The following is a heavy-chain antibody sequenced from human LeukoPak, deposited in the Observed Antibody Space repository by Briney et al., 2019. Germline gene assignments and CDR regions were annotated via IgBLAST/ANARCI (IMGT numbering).Heavy chain of an antibody. CDR1: GFTFSSYG. Sequence: GGSLRLSCAASGFTFSSYGMSWVRQAPGKGLEWVSAISGSGGSTYYADSVKGRFTISRDNSKNTLYLQMNSLRAEDTAVYYCAAALRYFDWLSSFDYWGQGTLVTVSS. V-gene: IGHV3-23*01. CDR3: AAALRYFDWLSSFDY. CDR2: ISGSGGST. J-gene: IGHJ4*02. D-gene: IGHD3-9*01.